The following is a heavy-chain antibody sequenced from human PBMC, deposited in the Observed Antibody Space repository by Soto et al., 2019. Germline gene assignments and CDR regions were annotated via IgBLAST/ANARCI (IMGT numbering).Heavy chain of an antibody. CDR3: ARRIAVAGHAFDI. CDR2: IYYSGST. V-gene: IGHV4-59*01. D-gene: IGHD6-19*01. CDR1: GGSISSYY. J-gene: IGHJ3*02. Sequence: QVQLQESCPGLVKPSETLSLTCTVSGGSISSYYWIWIRQPPGKGLEWIGYIYYSGSTNYNASLKSRVTISVDTSKNQFALKLSSVTAADTAVYYCARRIAVAGHAFDIWGQGTMVTVSS.